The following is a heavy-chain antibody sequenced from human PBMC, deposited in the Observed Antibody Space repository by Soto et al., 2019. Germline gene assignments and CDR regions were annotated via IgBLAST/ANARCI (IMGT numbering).Heavy chain of an antibody. CDR2: MNPNSGNT. Sequence: ASVKVSCKASGYTFTSYDINWVRRATGQGLEWMGWMNPNSGNTGYAQKCQGRVTMTGNTSTSTAYMGLSSVRSDETAVYYCARKGCRCGRCEWRYFDYWGQGTLVTVSS. CDR3: ARKGCRCGRCEWRYFDY. D-gene: IGHD2-15*01. J-gene: IGHJ4*02. CDR1: GYTFTSYD. V-gene: IGHV1-8*01.